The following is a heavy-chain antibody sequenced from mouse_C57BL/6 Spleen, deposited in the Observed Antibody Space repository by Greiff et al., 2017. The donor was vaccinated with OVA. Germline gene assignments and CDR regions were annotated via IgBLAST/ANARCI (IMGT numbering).Heavy chain of an antibody. CDR2: IYPGSGST. D-gene: IGHD1-1*01. V-gene: IGHV1-55*01. CDR1: GYTFTSYW. Sequence: QVQLQPPGAELVKPGASVKMSCKASGYTFTSYWITWVKQRPGQGLEWIGDIYPGSGSTNYNEKFKSKATLTVDTSSSTAYMQLSSLTSEDSAVYYCASEGIYYGSSYWYFDVWGTGTTVTVAS. CDR3: ASEGIYYGSSYWYFDV. J-gene: IGHJ1*03.